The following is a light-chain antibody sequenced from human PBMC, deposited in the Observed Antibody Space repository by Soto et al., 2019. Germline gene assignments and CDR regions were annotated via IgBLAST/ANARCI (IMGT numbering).Light chain of an antibody. CDR3: QQYNNWPPWT. Sequence: IVMTQSPATLSVSPGERATLSCRASQSVSSNLAWYQQKPGQAPRLLIYGASTRATGIPARFSGSGSGTEFTLTISSLQSEDFEVYYCQQYNNWPPWTFGQGTKVDIK. V-gene: IGKV3-15*01. CDR1: QSVSSN. CDR2: GAS. J-gene: IGKJ1*01.